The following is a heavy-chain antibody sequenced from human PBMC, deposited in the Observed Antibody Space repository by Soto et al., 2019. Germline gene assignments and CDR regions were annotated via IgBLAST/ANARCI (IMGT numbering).Heavy chain of an antibody. CDR1: GGSISSSSYY. Sequence: QLQLQESGPGLVKPSETLSLTCTVSGGSISSSSYYWGWIRQPPGKGLEWIGSIYYSGSTYYNPSLKSRVTISVYTSKHHFSLKLGSVTAADPAVYYCARLIEGSGWGLGADYWGQGTLVTVSS. J-gene: IGHJ4*02. CDR2: IYYSGST. D-gene: IGHD6-19*01. CDR3: ARLIEGSGWGLGADY. V-gene: IGHV4-39*01.